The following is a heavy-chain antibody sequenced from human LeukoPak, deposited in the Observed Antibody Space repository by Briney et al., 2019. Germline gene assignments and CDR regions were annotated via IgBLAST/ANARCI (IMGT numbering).Heavy chain of an antibody. J-gene: IGHJ4*02. Sequence: SETLPLTCTVSGGSISSGGYYWSWIRQHPGKGLEWIGYIYYSGSTYYNPSLKSRVTISVDTSKNQFSLKLSSVTAADTAVYYCARATGDGYNSCFDYWGQGTLVTVSS. D-gene: IGHD5-24*01. CDR1: GGSISSGGYY. CDR3: ARATGDGYNSCFDY. V-gene: IGHV4-31*03. CDR2: IYYSGST.